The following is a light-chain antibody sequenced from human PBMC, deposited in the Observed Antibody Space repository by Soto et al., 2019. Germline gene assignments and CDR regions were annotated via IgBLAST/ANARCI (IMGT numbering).Light chain of an antibody. CDR2: DAS. CDR3: QQRTSWPLT. CDR1: QSVGSY. J-gene: IGKJ4*01. V-gene: IGKV3-11*01. Sequence: EIVLTQSPATLSLSPGERATLSCRASQSVGSYLAWYQQKPGQAPRLLIYDASNRATGIPARFSGSGSGTDFTLTISSLEPGDFAVYYCQQRTSWPLTFGGGTKVEIK.